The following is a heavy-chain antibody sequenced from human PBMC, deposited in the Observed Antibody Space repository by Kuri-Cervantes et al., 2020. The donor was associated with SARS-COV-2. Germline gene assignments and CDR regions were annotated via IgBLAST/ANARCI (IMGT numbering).Heavy chain of an antibody. V-gene: IGHV3-30*03. CDR1: GFTFSSYG. CDR3: AREGYYDSSGNYAATGMDV. J-gene: IGHJ6*03. CDR2: ISYDGSNK. D-gene: IGHD3-22*01. Sequence: GESLKISCAASGFTFSSYGMHWVRQAPGKGLEWVAVISYDGSNKYYADSVKGRFTISRDNSHNTMYLQMNSLRTEDTAVYFCAREGYYDSSGNYAATGMDVWGKGTTVTVSS.